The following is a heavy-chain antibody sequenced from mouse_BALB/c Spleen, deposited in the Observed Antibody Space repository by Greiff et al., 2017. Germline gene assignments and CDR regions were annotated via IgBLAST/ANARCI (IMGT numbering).Heavy chain of an antibody. D-gene: IGHD1-1*01. CDR3: ARNYYGSPYFDY. V-gene: IGHV1S29*02. CDR2: IYPYNGGT. J-gene: IGHJ2*01. Sequence: VHVKQSGPELVKPGASVKISCKASGYTFTDYNMHWVKQSHGKSLEWIGYIYPYNGGTGYNQKFKSKATLTVDNSSSTAYMELRSLTSEDSAVYYCARNYYGSPYFDYWGQGTTLTVSS. CDR1: GYTFTDYN.